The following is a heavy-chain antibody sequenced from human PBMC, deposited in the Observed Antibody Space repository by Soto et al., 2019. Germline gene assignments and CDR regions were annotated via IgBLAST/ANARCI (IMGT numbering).Heavy chain of an antibody. V-gene: IGHV1-18*04. CDR1: GYTFSNYG. CDR3: ARDPRPTGTYYHLDY. J-gene: IGHJ4*02. Sequence: ASVKVSCKASGYTFSNYGISWVRQAPGQGLEWMGWISAYNGNTYYAQKVQGRVAMTTDTSTNTAYMELRSLRSDDTAVYFCARDPRPTGTYYHLDYWGQGTLVTVSS. CDR2: ISAYNGNT. D-gene: IGHD1-26*01.